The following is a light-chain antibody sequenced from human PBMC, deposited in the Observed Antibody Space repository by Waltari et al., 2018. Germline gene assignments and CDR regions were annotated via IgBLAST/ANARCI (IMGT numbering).Light chain of an antibody. Sequence: QSALTQPASVSGSPGQSITLSCTGPTSDIGGYNSVPWYPQHPGRAPKLMIYDVTDRPSGISIRFSGSKSGNTASLTISGLRAEDEAYYYCTSYTTTSTLVLFGGGTKLTVL. CDR1: TSDIGGYNS. J-gene: IGLJ2*01. CDR3: TSYTTTSTLVL. CDR2: DVT. V-gene: IGLV2-14*03.